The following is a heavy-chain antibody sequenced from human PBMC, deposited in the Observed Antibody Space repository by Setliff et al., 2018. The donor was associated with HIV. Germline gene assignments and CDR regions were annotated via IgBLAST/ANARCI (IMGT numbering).Heavy chain of an antibody. CDR2: INHSGST. Sequence: SETLSLTCAVFGGSFSGYYWSWIRQPPGKGLEWIGEINHSGSTDYNPSLKSRVTISIDTSKNHFSLKLSSVTAADTAVYYCASGEYSYGYRFDYWGQGTLVTVSS. CDR1: GGSFSGYY. J-gene: IGHJ4*02. V-gene: IGHV4-34*01. CDR3: ASGEYSYGYRFDY. D-gene: IGHD5-18*01.